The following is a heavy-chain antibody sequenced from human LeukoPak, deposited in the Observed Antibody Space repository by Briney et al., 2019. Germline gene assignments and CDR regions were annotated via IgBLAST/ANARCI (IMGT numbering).Heavy chain of an antibody. D-gene: IGHD2-2*01. CDR1: GFTFSSYW. CDR3: ARVAPYCSSTSCNDAFDI. Sequence: PGGSLRLSCAASGFTFSSYWMHWVRQAPGKGLEWVSYISSSGSTIYYADSVKGRFTISRDNAKNSLYLQMNSLRAEDTAVYYCARVAPYCSSTSCNDAFDIWGQGTMVTVSS. J-gene: IGHJ3*02. CDR2: ISSSGSTI. V-gene: IGHV3-48*04.